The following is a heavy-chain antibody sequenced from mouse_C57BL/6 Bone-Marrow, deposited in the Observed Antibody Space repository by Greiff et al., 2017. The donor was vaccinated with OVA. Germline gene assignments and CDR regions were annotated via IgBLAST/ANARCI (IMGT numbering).Heavy chain of an antibody. CDR3: ARHSNYVMDY. Sequence: VQLKESGGDLVKPGGSLKLSCAASGFTFSSYGMSWVRQTPDKRLEWVATISSGGSYTYYPDSVKGRFTISRDNAKNTLYLQMSSLKSEDTAMYYCARHSNYVMDYWGQGTSVTVSS. V-gene: IGHV5-6*01. D-gene: IGHD2-5*01. CDR2: ISSGGSYT. J-gene: IGHJ4*01. CDR1: GFTFSSYG.